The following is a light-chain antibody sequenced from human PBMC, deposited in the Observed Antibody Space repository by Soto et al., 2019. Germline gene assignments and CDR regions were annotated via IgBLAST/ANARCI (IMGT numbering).Light chain of an antibody. Sequence: DIQMTQSPSSLSASVGDRVTITCRASQVISNYLAWYQQKRGKVPKLLFYAVSILQSGVPFRFNGSGSGTDFTLTISIMQPGDVATYYCQKYNSAAWTFGQRTKVEIK. V-gene: IGKV1-27*01. CDR3: QKYNSAAWT. CDR1: QVISNY. CDR2: AVS. J-gene: IGKJ1*01.